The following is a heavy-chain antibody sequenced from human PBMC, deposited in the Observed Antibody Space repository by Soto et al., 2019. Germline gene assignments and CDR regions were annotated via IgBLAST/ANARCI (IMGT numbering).Heavy chain of an antibody. CDR3: ARARGCISTYYYYYMDV. CDR2: INHSGST. V-gene: IGHV4-34*01. Sequence: QVQLQQWGAGLLKPSETLSLTCAVYGGSFSGYYWSWIRQPPGKGLEWIGEINHSGSTNYNPSLKSRVTISVDTSKNQFSLKLSSVTAADTAVYYCARARGCISTYYYYYMDVWGKGTTVTVSS. CDR1: GGSFSGYY. J-gene: IGHJ6*03. D-gene: IGHD1-20*01.